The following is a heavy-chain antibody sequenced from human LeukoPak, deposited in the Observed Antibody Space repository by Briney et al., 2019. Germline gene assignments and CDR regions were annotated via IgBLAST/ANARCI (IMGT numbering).Heavy chain of an antibody. CDR3: ARDGIAAAGTYSDY. CDR1: GFTFSSST. J-gene: IGHJ4*02. Sequence: GGSLRLSCAASGFTFSSSTMNWVRQAPGKGLEWVSSISSSSSYIYYADSVKGRFTISRDNSKNTLYLQMNSLRAEDTAVYYCARDGIAAAGTYSDYWGQGTLVTVSS. CDR2: ISSSSSYI. D-gene: IGHD6-13*01. V-gene: IGHV3-21*01.